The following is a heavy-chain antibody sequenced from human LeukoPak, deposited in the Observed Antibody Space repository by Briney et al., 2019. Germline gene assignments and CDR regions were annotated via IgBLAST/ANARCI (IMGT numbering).Heavy chain of an antibody. CDR1: GGSISTGGYY. Sequence: SQTLSLTCTISGGSISTGGYYWSWIRQHPGKGLEWIGYIYYSGSTYSNPSLKSRVTISVDTSKNQFSLNLSSVTAADTAVYFCARTRHNWGSLDYWGQGTLVTVSS. V-gene: IGHV4-31*03. J-gene: IGHJ4*02. D-gene: IGHD7-27*01. CDR2: IYYSGST. CDR3: ARTRHNWGSLDY.